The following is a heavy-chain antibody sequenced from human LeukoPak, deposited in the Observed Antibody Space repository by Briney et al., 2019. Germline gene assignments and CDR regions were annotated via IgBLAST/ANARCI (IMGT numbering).Heavy chain of an antibody. V-gene: IGHV1-69*13. CDR1: GGTFSSYA. CDR2: IIPIFGTA. D-gene: IGHD3-10*01. CDR3: ATTKTMVRGVITFNY. Sequence: EASVKVSCKASGGTFSSYAISWVRQAPGQGLEWMGGIIPIFGTANYAQKFQGRVTITADESTSTAYMELSSLRSEDTAVYYCATTKTMVRGVITFNYWGQGTLVTVS. J-gene: IGHJ4*02.